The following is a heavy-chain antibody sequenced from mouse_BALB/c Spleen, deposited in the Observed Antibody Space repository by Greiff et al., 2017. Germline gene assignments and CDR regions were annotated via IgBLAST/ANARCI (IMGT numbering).Heavy chain of an antibody. Sequence: EVQLKESGAELVKPGASVKLSCTASGFNIKDTYMHWVKQRPEQGLEWIGRIDPANGNTKYDPKFQGKATITADTSSNTAYLQLSSLTSEDTAVYYCASHYEDAMDYWGQGTSVTVSS. V-gene: IGHV14-3*02. CDR2: IDPANGNT. D-gene: IGHD2-4*01. J-gene: IGHJ4*01. CDR3: ASHYEDAMDY. CDR1: GFNIKDTY.